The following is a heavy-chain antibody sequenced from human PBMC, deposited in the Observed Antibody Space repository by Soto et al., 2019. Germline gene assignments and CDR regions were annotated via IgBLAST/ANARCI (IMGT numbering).Heavy chain of an antibody. Sequence: ASVKVSCKVSGYTLTELFMHWVRQAPGKGLEWMGGFDPEDGETIYAQKFQGRVTMTEDTSTDTAYMELSSLRSEDTAVYYCATAPKHYDFWSGYYRGWFDPWGQGTLVTV. V-gene: IGHV1-24*01. CDR3: ATAPKHYDFWSGYYRGWFDP. J-gene: IGHJ5*02. CDR2: FDPEDGET. CDR1: GYTLTELF. D-gene: IGHD3-3*01.